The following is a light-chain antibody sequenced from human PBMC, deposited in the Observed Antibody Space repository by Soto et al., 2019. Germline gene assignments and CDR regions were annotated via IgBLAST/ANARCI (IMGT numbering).Light chain of an antibody. Sequence: DIHMTQFPSTLPASVGDRATITCRATQSFNRWLEWHQQKPGKAPKVLIYDVSTLETGVPSRFRGSGSGTELCLTISSLQPDDLATYLCQQYNTFPYTFGQGTKL. V-gene: IGKV1-5*01. CDR3: QQYNTFPYT. CDR1: QSFNRW. J-gene: IGKJ2*01. CDR2: DVS.